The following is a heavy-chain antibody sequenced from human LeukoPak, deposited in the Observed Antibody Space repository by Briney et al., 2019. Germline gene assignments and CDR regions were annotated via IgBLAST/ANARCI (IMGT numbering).Heavy chain of an antibody. V-gene: IGHV3-64*01. J-gene: IGHJ4*02. CDR3: AREGSYGDSDY. CDR2: INSNGGST. D-gene: IGHD5-18*01. Sequence: GGSLRLSCAASGFTFSSYGMHWVRQAPGKGLEYVSAINSNGGSTCYANSVKGRFTISRDNSKNTLYLQMGSLRAEDMAVYYCAREGSYGDSDYWGQGTLVTVSS. CDR1: GFTFSSYG.